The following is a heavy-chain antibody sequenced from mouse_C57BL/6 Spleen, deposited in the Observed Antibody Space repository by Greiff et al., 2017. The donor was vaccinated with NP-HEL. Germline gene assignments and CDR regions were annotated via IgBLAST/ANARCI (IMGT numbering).Heavy chain of an antibody. V-gene: IGHV5-16*01. D-gene: IGHD1-1*01. CDR3: ARDTDYYGSSFYWYFEG. J-gene: IGHJ1*03. Sequence: EVQVVESEGGLVQPGSSMKLSCTASGFTFSDYYMAWVRQVPEKGLEWVANINYDGSSTYYLDSLKSRFIISRDNAKNILYLQMSSLKSEDTATYYCARDTDYYGSSFYWYFEGWGTGTTVTVSS. CDR1: GFTFSDYY. CDR2: INYDGSST.